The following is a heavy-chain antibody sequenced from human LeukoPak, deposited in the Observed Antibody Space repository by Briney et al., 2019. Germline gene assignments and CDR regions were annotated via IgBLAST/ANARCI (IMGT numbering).Heavy chain of an antibody. D-gene: IGHD1-26*01. CDR2: IYYSGST. Sequence: PSETLSLTCTVSGGSISSYYWSWIRQPQGKGLERIGYIYYSGSTNYNPSLKSRVTISVATSKNQFSLKLSSVTAADTAVYYCAVSIVGATGGDAFDIWGQGTMVTVSS. J-gene: IGHJ3*02. CDR1: GGSISSYY. V-gene: IGHV4-59*01. CDR3: AVSIVGATGGDAFDI.